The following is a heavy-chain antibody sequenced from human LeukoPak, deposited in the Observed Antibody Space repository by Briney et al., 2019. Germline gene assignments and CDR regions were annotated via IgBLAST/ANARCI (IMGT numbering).Heavy chain of an antibody. V-gene: IGHV4-39*01. Sequence: SETLSLTCTVSGGSISSSSYYWGWIRQPPGKGLEWIGSIYYSGSTYYNPSLKSRATISVDTSKNQFSLKLSSVTAADTAVYYCARQPSNWDHAYNWFDPWGQGTLVTVSS. D-gene: IGHD7-27*01. CDR3: ARQPSNWDHAYNWFDP. J-gene: IGHJ5*02. CDR2: IYYSGST. CDR1: GGSISSSSYY.